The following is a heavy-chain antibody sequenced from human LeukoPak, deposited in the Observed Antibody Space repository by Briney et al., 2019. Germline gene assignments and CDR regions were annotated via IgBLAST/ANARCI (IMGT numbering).Heavy chain of an antibody. Sequence: SETLSLTCTVSGDSIRSSSYYWAWIRQPPGKGLEWIGTTYYSGTTSYNSSLKSRVTISVDTSKNQVSLKVSSVTAADTAMFYCARIVADQNAFDMWGQGTMVTVPS. D-gene: IGHD5-12*01. CDR1: GDSIRSSSYY. CDR3: ARIVADQNAFDM. J-gene: IGHJ3*02. V-gene: IGHV4-39*01. CDR2: TYYSGTT.